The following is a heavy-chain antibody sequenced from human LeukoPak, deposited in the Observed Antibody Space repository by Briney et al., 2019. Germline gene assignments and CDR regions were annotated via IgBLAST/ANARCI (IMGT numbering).Heavy chain of an antibody. Sequence: GGSLRLSCAASGFSFSNYWMHWVRQAPGKGLVWVSRINSDGSVTSYADSVKGRFTISRDNARNTLYLQMNSLRAEDTAVYYCARKLVITPADVWGIGTTVTVSS. V-gene: IGHV3-74*01. J-gene: IGHJ6*04. CDR2: INSDGSVT. CDR1: GFSFSNYW. D-gene: IGHD3-16*01. CDR3: ARKLVITPADV.